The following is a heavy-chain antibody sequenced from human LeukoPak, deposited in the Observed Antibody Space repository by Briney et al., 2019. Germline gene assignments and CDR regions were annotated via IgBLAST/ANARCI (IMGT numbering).Heavy chain of an antibody. J-gene: IGHJ4*02. CDR3: AKAPQSRGLGTFDY. CDR2: ISGSGGST. V-gene: IGHV3-23*01. Sequence: GSLRLSCAASGFTFSSYAMSWVRQAPGQGLEWVSAISGSGGSTYYADSVKGRFTISRDNSKNTLYLQMNSLRAEDTAVYYCAKAPQSRGLGTFDYWGQGTLVTVSS. CDR1: GFTFSSYA. D-gene: IGHD3/OR15-3a*01.